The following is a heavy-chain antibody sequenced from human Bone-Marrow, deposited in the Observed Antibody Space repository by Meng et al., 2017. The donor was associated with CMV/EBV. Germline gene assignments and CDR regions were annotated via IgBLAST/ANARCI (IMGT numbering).Heavy chain of an antibody. V-gene: IGHV4-30-4*01. J-gene: IGHJ4*02. Sequence: SCSVSGASINRDFYYWTWIRQAPGKGLEWIGHVYYSGSTSYNPSLRSRVSLLIDRSRTQFSLRLRSVTAADTAVYFCAREGGDYCSGAYCSHSVLGLWGQGRLVTVSS. CDR3: AREGGDYCSGAYCSHSVLGL. CDR2: VYYSGST. D-gene: IGHD2-15*01. CDR1: GASINRDFYY.